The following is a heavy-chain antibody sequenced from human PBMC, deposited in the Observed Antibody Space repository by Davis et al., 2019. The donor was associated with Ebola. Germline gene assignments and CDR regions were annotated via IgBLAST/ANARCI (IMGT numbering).Heavy chain of an antibody. D-gene: IGHD3-3*01. CDR1: GYSFTSYW. CDR3: ARRGTDFWSGYQY. CDR2: IYPGDSDI. V-gene: IGHV5-51*01. J-gene: IGHJ4*02. Sequence: GESLKISCKGSGYSFTSYWIGWVRQMPGKGLEWMGIIYPGDSDIRYSPSLQGQVTISADKSISTAYMQWSSLKASDTAMYYCARRGTDFWSGYQYWGQGALVTVSS.